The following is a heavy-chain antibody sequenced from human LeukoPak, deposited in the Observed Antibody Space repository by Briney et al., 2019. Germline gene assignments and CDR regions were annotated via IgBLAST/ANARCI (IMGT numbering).Heavy chain of an antibody. CDR3: ARVLRGTEYYLDN. V-gene: IGHV4-59*11. J-gene: IGHJ4*02. CDR2: IYYSGTT. Sequence: SETLSLTCTVSGGSISSHYWSWIRQPPGKGLEWIGYIYYSGTTHYNPSLKSRVTMSVDTSKNQFSLKLSSVTAADTAVYYCARVLRGTEYYLDNWGQGTLVTVSS. D-gene: IGHD3-16*01. CDR1: GGSISSHY.